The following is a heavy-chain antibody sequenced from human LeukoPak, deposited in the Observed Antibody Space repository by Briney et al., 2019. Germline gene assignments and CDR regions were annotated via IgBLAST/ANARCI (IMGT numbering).Heavy chain of an antibody. J-gene: IGHJ4*02. CDR3: AREGSSLTGVHY. CDR2: ISSSGSAR. V-gene: IGHV3-11*01. Sequence: GGSLRLSCVASGFTFSDYYMSWIRQAPGKGLEWVSYISSSGSARYYTDSVKGRFTISRDNAKNSLYLQMNSLRTEDTAVYYCAREGSSLTGVHYWGQGTLVTVSS. D-gene: IGHD3-9*01. CDR1: GFTFSDYY.